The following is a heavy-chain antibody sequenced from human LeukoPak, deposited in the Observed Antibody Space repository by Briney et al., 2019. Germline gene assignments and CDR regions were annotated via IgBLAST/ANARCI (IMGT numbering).Heavy chain of an antibody. CDR3: ATSRYFDWLFSS. D-gene: IGHD3-9*01. CDR1: GGSISSYY. CDR2: LYYSGNT. J-gene: IGHJ5*02. Sequence: SETLSLTCTVSGGSISSYYWSWIRQPPGKGLEWIGTLYYSGNTYYNPSLKSRVTISIDTSKNQFSLNLTSLTAADTAVYYCATSRYFDWLFSSWGQGALVTVSP. V-gene: IGHV4-59*12.